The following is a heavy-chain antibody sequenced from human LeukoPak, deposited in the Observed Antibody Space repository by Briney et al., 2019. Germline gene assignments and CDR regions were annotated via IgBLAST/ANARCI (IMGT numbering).Heavy chain of an antibody. V-gene: IGHV4-34*01. CDR2: INHSGST. CDR3: ARAPSSGAVAGTVDY. CDR1: GESFSGFY. J-gene: IGHJ4*02. Sequence: PSETLSLTCAVYGESFSGFYWTWLRQPPGKGLEWIGEINHSGSTNYNPSLKSRVTISVHTSKNLFSLRLSSVTAADTAVYYCARAPSSGAVAGTVDYWGQGTLVTVSS. D-gene: IGHD6-19*01.